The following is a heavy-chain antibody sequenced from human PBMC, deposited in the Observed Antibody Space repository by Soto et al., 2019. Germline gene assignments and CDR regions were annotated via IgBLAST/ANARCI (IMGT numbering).Heavy chain of an antibody. Sequence: GGSLRLSCAASGFTFSSYAMSWVRQAPGKGLEWVSAISGSGGSTYYADSVKGRFTISRDNSKNTLYLQMNSLRAEDTAVYYCARRRSSGWYDRRLNGMDVWGQGTTVTVSS. CDR3: ARRRSSGWYDRRLNGMDV. V-gene: IGHV3-23*01. J-gene: IGHJ6*02. CDR2: ISGSGGST. CDR1: GFTFSSYA. D-gene: IGHD6-19*01.